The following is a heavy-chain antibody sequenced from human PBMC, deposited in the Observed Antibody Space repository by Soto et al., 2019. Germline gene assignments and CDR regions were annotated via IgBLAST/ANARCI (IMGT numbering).Heavy chain of an antibody. CDR2: IIPIFGTA. CDR3: ARSRDIVVVPAAIDIGYYGMDV. V-gene: IGHV1-69*01. D-gene: IGHD2-2*02. J-gene: IGHJ6*02. CDR1: GGTFSSYA. Sequence: QVQLVQSGAEVKKPGSSVKVSCKASGGTFSSYAISWVRQAPGQGLEWMGGIIPIFGTANYAQKFQGRVTITAEESTSTAYMELSSLRSEDTAVYYCARSRDIVVVPAAIDIGYYGMDVWGQGTTVTVSS.